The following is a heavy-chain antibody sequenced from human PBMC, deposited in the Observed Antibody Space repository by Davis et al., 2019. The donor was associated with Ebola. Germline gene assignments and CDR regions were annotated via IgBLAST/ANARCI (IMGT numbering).Heavy chain of an antibody. CDR3: ARETNSGWFHYGMDV. V-gene: IGHV1-2*02. J-gene: IGHJ6*02. Sequence: ASVKVSCKASGYTFTGYYMHWVRQAPGQGLEWMGWISAYNGNTNYAQKLQGRVTMTRNTSISTAYMELSSLRSEDTAVYYCARETNSGWFHYGMDVWGQGTTVTVSS. CDR1: GYTFTGYY. CDR2: ISAYNGNT. D-gene: IGHD6-19*01.